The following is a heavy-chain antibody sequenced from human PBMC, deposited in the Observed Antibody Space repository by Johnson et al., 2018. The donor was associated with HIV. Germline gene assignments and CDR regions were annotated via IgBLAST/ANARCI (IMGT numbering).Heavy chain of an antibody. CDR2: IKCDGSEK. Sequence: VQLVESGGGVVRPGRSLRLSCAASGFTFSSYAMHWVCQAPEKGLEWVADIKCDGSEKYYVDSVKGRLTISRDNAKNSLYLQMNSLRAEDTALYYCAKDPGLGYAFDIWGQGTMVTVSS. V-gene: IGHV3-52*01. D-gene: IGHD3-16*01. J-gene: IGHJ3*02. CDR3: AKDPGLGYAFDI. CDR1: GFTFSSYA.